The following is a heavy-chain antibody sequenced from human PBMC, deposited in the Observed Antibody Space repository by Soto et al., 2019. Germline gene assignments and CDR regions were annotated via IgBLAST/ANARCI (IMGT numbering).Heavy chain of an antibody. J-gene: IGHJ6*02. Sequence: QLQLQESGPGLVKPSDTLSLTCAVSGYSISSSNWWGWIRQPPGKGLEWIGYISYSGSTYYNPSLKSGVTMSVGESKPQFALKLSSVTALDTAVYYCARETRRGGMDVWGRGTTVTVSS. CDR1: GYSISSSNW. CDR3: ARETRRGGMDV. CDR2: ISYSGST. V-gene: IGHV4-28*03.